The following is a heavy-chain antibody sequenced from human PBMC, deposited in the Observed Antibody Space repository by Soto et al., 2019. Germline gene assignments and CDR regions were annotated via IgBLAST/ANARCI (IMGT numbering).Heavy chain of an antibody. V-gene: IGHV3-23*01. J-gene: IGHJ4*02. CDR3: AKPDTSIVTSFDY. Sequence: EVQLLESGGGLVQPGGSLRLSCVTSGFTFSSYVMSWVRQAPGKGLEWVSAISGGGDNTYYADSVKGRFTISRDNSKHTLYLQMNSLRAEETAVYYCAKPDTSIVTSFDYWGQGTLVTVSS. CDR2: ISGGGDNT. D-gene: IGHD5-18*01. CDR1: GFTFSSYV.